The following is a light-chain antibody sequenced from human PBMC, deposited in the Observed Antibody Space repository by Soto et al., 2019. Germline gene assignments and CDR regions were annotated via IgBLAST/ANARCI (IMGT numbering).Light chain of an antibody. J-gene: IGLJ1*01. CDR3: NSLSAAGSSYV. V-gene: IGLV2-14*01. Sequence: ALTQPASVSGSPGQSIAISCTGTSSDVGSHNHVSWYQQYPGKAPKLIIYEVSNRPSGVSARFSGSKFGSTASLTISGLQAEDEAEYYCNSLSAAGSSYVFGPGTKVTVL. CDR2: EVS. CDR1: SSDVGSHNH.